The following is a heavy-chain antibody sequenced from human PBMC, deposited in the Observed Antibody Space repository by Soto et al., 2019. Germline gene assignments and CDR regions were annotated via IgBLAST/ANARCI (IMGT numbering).Heavy chain of an antibody. J-gene: IGHJ6*02. CDR1: GFTFSSYG. D-gene: IGHD3-10*01. V-gene: IGHV3-33*08. CDR3: ARDRRYYGSGSYYNYYYYYVVED. CDR2: IWYDGSNK. Sequence: TGGSLRLSCAASGFTFSSYGMHWVRQAPGKGLEWVAVIWYDGSNKYYADSVKGRFTISRDNSKNTLYLQMNSLRAEDTAVYYCARDRRYYGSGSYYNYYYYYVVEDWGQGAKVSV.